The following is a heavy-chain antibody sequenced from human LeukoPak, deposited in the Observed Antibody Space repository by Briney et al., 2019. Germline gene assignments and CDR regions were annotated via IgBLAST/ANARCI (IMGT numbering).Heavy chain of an antibody. Sequence: KPSETLSLTCTVSGGSISSSSYYRGWIRQPPGKGLEWIGSIYYSGSTYYNPSLKSRVTISVDTSKNQFSLRLSSVTAADTAVYYCARGGLAVAAAWFDPWGQGTLVTVSS. CDR2: IYYSGST. V-gene: IGHV4-39*01. D-gene: IGHD6-19*01. CDR1: GGSISSSSYY. J-gene: IGHJ5*02. CDR3: ARGGLAVAAAWFDP.